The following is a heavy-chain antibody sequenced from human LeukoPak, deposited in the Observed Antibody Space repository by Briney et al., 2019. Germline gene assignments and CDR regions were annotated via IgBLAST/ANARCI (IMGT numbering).Heavy chain of an antibody. J-gene: IGHJ4*02. V-gene: IGHV4-59*08. D-gene: IGHD2/OR15-2a*01. CDR1: GGSISSYY. Sequence: SETLSLTCTVSGGSISSYYWSWIRQPPGKGLEWIGYIYYSGSTNYNPSLKSRVTISLDTSKNQFSLKLTSVTAADTAVYYCAGHHPRNTVDFWGQGTLVTASS. CDR3: AGHHPRNTVDF. CDR2: IYYSGST.